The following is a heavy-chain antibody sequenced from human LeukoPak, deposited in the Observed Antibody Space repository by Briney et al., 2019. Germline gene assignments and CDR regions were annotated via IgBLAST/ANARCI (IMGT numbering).Heavy chain of an antibody. CDR1: GFTFSSHL. Sequence: GGSLRLSCVTSGFTFSSHLMHWVRQGPGKGLQCVARIKNDATYADYAGSVKGRFTISRDNAKNALYLQMNSLRAEDTALYYCVRDDDFYSIDFWGQGTLVTVSS. D-gene: IGHD2-21*02. CDR3: VRDDDFYSIDF. V-gene: IGHV3-74*01. CDR2: IKNDATYA. J-gene: IGHJ4*02.